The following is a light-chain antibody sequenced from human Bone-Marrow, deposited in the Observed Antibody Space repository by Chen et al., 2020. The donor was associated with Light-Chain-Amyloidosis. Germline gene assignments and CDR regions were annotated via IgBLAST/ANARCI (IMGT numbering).Light chain of an antibody. Sequence: SSELTQDPAVSVALGQTVRITCQGDSLRSYYASWYQQKPGQAPVLVIYAKNNRPSGIPDRFSGSSAGNTASLTITGAQAEDEADYYCNSRDSSGNHNVVFGGGTKLTVL. CDR3: NSRDSSGNHNVV. J-gene: IGLJ2*01. V-gene: IGLV3-19*01. CDR1: SLRSYY. CDR2: AKN.